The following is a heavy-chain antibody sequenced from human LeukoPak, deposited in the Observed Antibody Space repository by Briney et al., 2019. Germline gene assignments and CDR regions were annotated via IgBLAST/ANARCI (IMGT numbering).Heavy chain of an antibody. CDR1: GYTFNTCG. CDR2: ISPYNGKT. CDR3: ARDRHSGRFYTIDY. J-gene: IGHJ4*02. V-gene: IGHV1-18*01. D-gene: IGHD1-26*01. Sequence: ASVKVSCKASGYTFNTCGITWVRQARGQGLEWMGWISPYNGKTKYAQKVQGRVTMTTDTSTSTVYMELRSLRSDDTAVYYCARDRHSGRFYTIDYWGQGTLVTVSS.